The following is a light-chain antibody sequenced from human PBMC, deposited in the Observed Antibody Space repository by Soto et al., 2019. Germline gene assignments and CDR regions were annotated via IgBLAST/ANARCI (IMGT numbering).Light chain of an antibody. CDR3: QEYGTSRT. J-gene: IGKJ1*01. CDR1: QSVSSY. Sequence: EIVLTQSPATLSLSPGEIATLSFRASQSVSSYLAWYQQKPGQAPRLLMIATSKTAPGIPDRFSGSGSGTDFTLTISRLEPEDFAVYYCQEYGTSRTFGQGTKVDI. V-gene: IGKV3-20*01. CDR2: ATS.